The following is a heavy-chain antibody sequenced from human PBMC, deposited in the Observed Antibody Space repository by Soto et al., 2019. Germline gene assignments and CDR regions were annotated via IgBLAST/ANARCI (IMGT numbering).Heavy chain of an antibody. V-gene: IGHV3-48*03. J-gene: IGHJ3*01. D-gene: IGHD1-1*01. Sequence: SLRLSWERSVFIFSSYEMNWVRQSPGKGLDWVSYINSGGSTTYYADYVKGRFTISRDNAKNSLYLQMNSLRVEDSAIYYCAIIQHRGFDLWGQGTMVTVSS. CDR3: AIIQHRGFDL. CDR1: VFIFSSYE. CDR2: INSGGSTT.